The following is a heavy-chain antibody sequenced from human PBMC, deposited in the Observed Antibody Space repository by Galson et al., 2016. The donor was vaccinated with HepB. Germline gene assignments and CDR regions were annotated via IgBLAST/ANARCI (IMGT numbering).Heavy chain of an antibody. CDR1: GGSISSINYY. D-gene: IGHD4-11*01. V-gene: IGHV4-39*01. J-gene: IGHJ4*02. Sequence: SETLSLTCTVSGGSISSINYYWGWIRQPPGKGLEWIGSMYYSGRADYNPSLKSRVTISVDTSKNQISLNLNSVTAADTSVYYCARHALDDSINHWGQGALVTVSS. CDR3: ARHALDDSINH. CDR2: MYYSGRA.